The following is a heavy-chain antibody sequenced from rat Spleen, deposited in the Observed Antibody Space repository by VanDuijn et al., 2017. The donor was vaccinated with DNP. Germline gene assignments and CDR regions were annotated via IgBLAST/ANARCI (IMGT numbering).Heavy chain of an antibody. J-gene: IGHJ3*01. CDR1: GFTFSDSA. CDR2: ISPSGGST. CDR3: ARRDTYYGFNWFAY. Sequence: EVQLVKSGGGVVQPGKSLKLSCAASGFTFSDSAMAWVRQSPKMGLEWVATISPSGGSTYYRDSVKGRFTVSRDNAKSSLYLQMDSLRSEDTATYYCARRDTYYGFNWFAYWGQGTLVTVSS. D-gene: IGHD1-9*01. V-gene: IGHV5S23*01.